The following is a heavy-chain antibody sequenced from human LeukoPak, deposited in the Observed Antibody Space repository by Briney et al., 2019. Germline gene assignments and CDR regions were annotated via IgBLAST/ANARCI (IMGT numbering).Heavy chain of an antibody. CDR1: GFTFSSYD. V-gene: IGHV3-13*01. J-gene: IGHJ4*02. CDR2: IGTAGDT. Sequence: PGGSLRLSCAASGFTFSSYDMHWVRQATGKGLEWVSAIGTAGDTYYPGSVRDRFTISRENAKNSLYLQMNSLRAGDTAVYYCARGGRSGSLLRHLDYWGQGTLVTVSS. CDR3: ARGGRSGSLLRHLDY. D-gene: IGHD1-26*01.